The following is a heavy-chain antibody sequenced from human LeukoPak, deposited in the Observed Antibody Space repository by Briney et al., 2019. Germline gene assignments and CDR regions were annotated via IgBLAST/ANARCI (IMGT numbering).Heavy chain of an antibody. CDR1: GVSISSGGYS. J-gene: IGHJ6*02. CDR3: ARTCSSPSCYYGMDV. Sequence: PSETLSLTCAVSGVSISSGGYSWSWIRQPPGKGLEWIGYIYYSGSTYYNPSLKSRVTISVDTSKNQFSLKLSSVTAADTAVYYCARTCSSPSCYYGMDVWGQGTTVTVSS. D-gene: IGHD2-2*01. CDR2: IYYSGST. V-gene: IGHV4-31*11.